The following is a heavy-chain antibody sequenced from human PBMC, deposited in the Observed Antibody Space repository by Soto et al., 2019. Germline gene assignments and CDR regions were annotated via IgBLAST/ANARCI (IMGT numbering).Heavy chain of an antibody. CDR2: IYYSGST. D-gene: IGHD5-12*01. Sequence: SETLSLTCTVSGGSISSGGYYWSWIRQPPGKGLEWIGYIYYSGSTNYNPSLKSRVTISVDTSKNQFSLKLSSVTAADSAVYFCARLEGLATISYYFDVWGPGALVTVSS. CDR3: ARLEGLATISYYFDV. CDR1: GGSISSGGYY. J-gene: IGHJ4*02. V-gene: IGHV4-61*08.